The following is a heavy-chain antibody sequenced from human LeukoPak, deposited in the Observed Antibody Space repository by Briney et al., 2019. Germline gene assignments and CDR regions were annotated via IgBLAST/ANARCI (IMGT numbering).Heavy chain of an antibody. CDR1: GYTPTELS. CDR2: FDPEDGET. D-gene: IGHD6-6*01. Sequence: ASVKVSSKVSGYTPTELSMHWVRRAPGNGREWMGGFDPEDGETIYAQKFQGRVTMTEDTSTDTAYMELSSLRSEDTAVYYCATVGPYSSSNGMDVWGQGTTVTVSS. CDR3: ATVGPYSSSNGMDV. J-gene: IGHJ6*02. V-gene: IGHV1-24*01.